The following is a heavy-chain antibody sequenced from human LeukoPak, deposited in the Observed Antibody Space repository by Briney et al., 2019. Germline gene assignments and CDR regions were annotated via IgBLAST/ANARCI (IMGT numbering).Heavy chain of an antibody. V-gene: IGHV3-23*01. Sequence: GGSLRLSCAASGFTFSSYAMSWVRQAPGKGLEWVSAISGSGGSTYYADSVKGRFTISRDNSKNTLYLQMNSLRAEDTAVYYCARFENGGSGSYPFDYWGQGTLVTVSS. CDR1: GFTFSSYA. CDR3: ARFENGGSGSYPFDY. J-gene: IGHJ4*02. CDR2: ISGSGGST. D-gene: IGHD3-10*01.